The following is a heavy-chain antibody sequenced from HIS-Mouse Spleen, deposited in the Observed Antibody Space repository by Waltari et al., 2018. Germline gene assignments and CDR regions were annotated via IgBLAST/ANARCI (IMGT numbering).Heavy chain of an antibody. CDR2: SYYSGGS. CDR1: GGSISSTSYY. CDR3: AREIPYSSSWYDWYFDL. D-gene: IGHD6-13*01. J-gene: IGHJ2*01. Sequence: QLQLQESGPGLVKPSETLALPFTVPGGSISSTSYYCGWIGLAPRKGLGWIGSSYYSGGSYYNPSLKSRVTISVDTSKNQFSLKLSSVTAADTAVYYCAREIPYSSSWYDWYFDLWGRGTLVTVSS. V-gene: IGHV4-39*07.